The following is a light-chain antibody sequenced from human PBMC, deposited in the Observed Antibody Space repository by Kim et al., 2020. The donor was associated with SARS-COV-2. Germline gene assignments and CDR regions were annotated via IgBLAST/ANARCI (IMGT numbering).Light chain of an antibody. CDR2: AAS. Sequence: APVGDRVHIPCRATQDICRYLAWYQQKPLTAPSLLIYAASTLQNALPSRFGGSGSGTEFTLTISSLQPEDFATYYCQQVHTYPLTFGPGTKVDIK. CDR1: QDICRY. V-gene: IGKV1-9*01. J-gene: IGKJ3*01. CDR3: QQVHTYPLT.